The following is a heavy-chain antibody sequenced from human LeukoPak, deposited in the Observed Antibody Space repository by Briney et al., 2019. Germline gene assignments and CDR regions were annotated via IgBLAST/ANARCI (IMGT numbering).Heavy chain of an antibody. CDR2: IYYSGRT. CDR1: SGSIISFY. CDR3: ARHGGTVAINDAFDI. D-gene: IGHD1/OR15-1a*01. Sequence: SETLSLTCTVSSGSIISFYWSWLRQTPGKPLEWIGYIYYSGRTSYNPSLKSRVTISVDTSNNQFSLRLDSVTAADTAVYFCARHGGTVAINDAFDIWGQGTMVTVSS. J-gene: IGHJ3*02. V-gene: IGHV4-59*08.